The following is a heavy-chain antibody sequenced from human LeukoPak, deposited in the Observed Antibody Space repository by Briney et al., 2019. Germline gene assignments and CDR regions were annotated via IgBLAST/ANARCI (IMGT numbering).Heavy chain of an antibody. J-gene: IGHJ4*02. CDR2: INPNSGGT. Sequence: GASAKVSCKASGYTFTGYYMHWVRQAPGQGLEWMGWINPNSGGTNYAQKFQGRVTMTRDTSISTAYMELSRLRSDDTAVYYCARGAYPTPTSSVGYWGQGTLVTVSS. CDR3: ARGAYPTPTSSVGY. CDR1: GYTFTGYY. D-gene: IGHD2-15*01. V-gene: IGHV1-2*02.